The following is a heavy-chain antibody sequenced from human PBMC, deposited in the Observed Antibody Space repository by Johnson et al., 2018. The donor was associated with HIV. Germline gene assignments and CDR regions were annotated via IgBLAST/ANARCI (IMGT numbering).Heavy chain of an antibody. V-gene: IGHV3-30*02. CDR3: VRDQGSGWPTNAFDI. J-gene: IGHJ3*02. Sequence: QVQLVESGGGVVQPGGSLRLSCAASGFTFSTYGMHWVRQSPGQGLEWMTLIRYDGRNKYYADSVKGRFIIFRDNSKNLTNLQMNGLSDEDTADYYCVRDQGSGWPTNAFDIWGRGTRVTVSS. CDR2: IRYDGRNK. D-gene: IGHD6-19*01. CDR1: GFTFSTYG.